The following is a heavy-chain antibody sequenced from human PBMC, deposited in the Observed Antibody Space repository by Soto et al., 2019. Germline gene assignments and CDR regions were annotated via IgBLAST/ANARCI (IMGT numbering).Heavy chain of an antibody. D-gene: IGHD6-6*01. Sequence: GGSLRLSCAASGFTFSSYAMSWVRQAPGKGLEWVSAISGSGGSTYYADSVKGRFTISSDNSKNTLYLQLNSLRAEDTAVYYCAKGSPRLAAGPNYFDYWGQGTLVTVSS. CDR2: ISGSGGST. J-gene: IGHJ4*02. V-gene: IGHV3-23*01. CDR1: GFTFSSYA. CDR3: AKGSPRLAAGPNYFDY.